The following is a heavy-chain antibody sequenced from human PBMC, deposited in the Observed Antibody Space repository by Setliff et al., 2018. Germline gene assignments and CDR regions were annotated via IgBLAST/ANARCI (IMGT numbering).Heavy chain of an antibody. D-gene: IGHD3-3*01. CDR2: MSHRGRT. Sequence: PSETLSLTCVVYGVSINSGHYWGWIRQPPGKGLEWVVTMSHRGRTYYNPSLESRVTMSLDTSKNQFSLRLTYVAAADTAVYYCATPRRDDLDTPFDTFDIWGQGTMVTVSS. CDR1: GVSINSGHY. CDR3: ATPRRDDLDTPFDTFDI. V-gene: IGHV4-38-2*01. J-gene: IGHJ3*02.